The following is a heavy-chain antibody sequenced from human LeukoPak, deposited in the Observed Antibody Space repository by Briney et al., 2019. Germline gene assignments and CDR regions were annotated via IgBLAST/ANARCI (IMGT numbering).Heavy chain of an antibody. J-gene: IGHJ5*02. CDR2: ISSRGSTI. Sequence: PGESLRLSCAASGFTFSRYNTSWVRQAPGKGLEWISYISSRGSTIYYADSVKGRFTISRDNAKNALYLQMNSLRADDTAVYYCATGGYCSGGTCYGAGWFDPWGQGTLVTVSS. CDR3: ATGGYCSGGTCYGAGWFDP. V-gene: IGHV3-48*01. CDR1: GFTFSRYN. D-gene: IGHD2-15*01.